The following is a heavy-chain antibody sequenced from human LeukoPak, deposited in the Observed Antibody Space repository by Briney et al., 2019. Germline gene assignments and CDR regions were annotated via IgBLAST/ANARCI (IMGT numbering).Heavy chain of an antibody. CDR1: GYSFTSYW. CDR3: ARRRYCSGGSCPYSFDY. J-gene: IGHJ4*02. D-gene: IGHD2-15*01. CDR2: IYPGDSDT. Sequence: GESLQISRKGSGYSFTSYWIGWVRQMPGKGLEWMGIIYPGDSDTRYSPSFQGQVTISADKSISTAYLQWSSLKASDTAMYYCARRRYCSGGSCPYSFDYWGQGTLVTVSS. V-gene: IGHV5-51*01.